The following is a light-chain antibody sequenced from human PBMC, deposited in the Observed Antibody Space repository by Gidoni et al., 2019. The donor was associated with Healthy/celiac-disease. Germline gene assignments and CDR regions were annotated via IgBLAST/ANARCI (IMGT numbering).Light chain of an antibody. J-gene: IGKJ2*01. CDR1: QSVSSN. CDR2: GAS. CDR3: QQYNNWPPRYT. V-gene: IGKV3-15*01. Sequence: IVLTQSPATLSVSPGERATLSCRASQSVSSNLAWYQQKPGQAPRLFIYGASTRATGIPARFSGSGSGTEFTLTISSLQSEDFAVYYCQQYNNWPPRYTFGQGTKLEIK.